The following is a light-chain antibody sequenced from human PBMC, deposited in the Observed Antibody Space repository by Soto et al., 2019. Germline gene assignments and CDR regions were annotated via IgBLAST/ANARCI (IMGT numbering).Light chain of an antibody. CDR1: QDIAIY. V-gene: IGKV1-9*01. CDR2: AAS. CDR3: QHYNSYSEA. J-gene: IGKJ1*01. Sequence: IQLTQSASSLSASVGDRVTITCRASQDIAIYLAWYQQKPGEAPKLLIYAASTLYGGVPSRFSGSGSGTDFALTITSLQAEDFATYYCQHYNSYSEAFGQGTKVDIK.